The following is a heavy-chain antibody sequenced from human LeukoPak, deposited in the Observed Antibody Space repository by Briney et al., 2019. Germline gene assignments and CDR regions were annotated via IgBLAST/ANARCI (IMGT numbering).Heavy chain of an antibody. CDR2: IYYSGST. CDR1: GGSISSYY. D-gene: IGHD6-19*01. J-gene: IGHJ4*02. V-gene: IGHV4-59*08. Sequence: SETLSLTCTVSGGSISSYYWSWIRQPPGKGLEWIGYIYYSGSTNYNPSLKSRVTISVDTSKNQFSLKLSSVTAADTAVYYCARLIAVAGTKHFDYWGQGTLVTVSS. CDR3: ARLIAVAGTKHFDY.